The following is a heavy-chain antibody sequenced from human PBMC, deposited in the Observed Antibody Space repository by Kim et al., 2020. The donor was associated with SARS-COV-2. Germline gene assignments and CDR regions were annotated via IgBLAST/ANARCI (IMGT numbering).Heavy chain of an antibody. V-gene: IGHV1-24*01. CDR1: GYTLTELS. CDR2: FDPEDGET. CDR3: ATGVAAADTPDDYYYYYVMDV. D-gene: IGHD6-13*01. Sequence: ASVKVSCKVSGYTLTELSMHWVRQAPGKGLEWMGGFDPEDGETIYAQKFQGRVTMTEDTSTDTAYMELSSLRSEDTAVYYCATGVAAADTPDDYYYYYVMDVWGQGTTVTVSS. J-gene: IGHJ6*02.